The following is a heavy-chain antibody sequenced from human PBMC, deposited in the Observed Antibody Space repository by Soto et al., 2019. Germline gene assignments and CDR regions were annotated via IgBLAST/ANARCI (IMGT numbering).Heavy chain of an antibody. Sequence: QVQLVESGGGVVQPGRSLRLSCAASGFAFSSDGMHWVRQAPGKGLEWVALIWYDGSNMYYADSVKGRFTISRDNSKNMLFLQMHSLRAEDTAVYFCARDESPYGYYSHSYGMDVWGQGTTVSVSS. D-gene: IGHD5-12*01. J-gene: IGHJ6*02. CDR3: ARDESPYGYYSHSYGMDV. V-gene: IGHV3-33*01. CDR2: IWYDGSNM. CDR1: GFAFSSDG.